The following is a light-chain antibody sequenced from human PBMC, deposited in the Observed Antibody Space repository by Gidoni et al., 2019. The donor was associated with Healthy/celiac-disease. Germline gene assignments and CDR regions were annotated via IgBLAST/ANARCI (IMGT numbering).Light chain of an antibody. CDR1: QSLLHSTGDNY. CDR2: LGS. V-gene: IGKV2-28*01. J-gene: IGKJ4*01. CDR3: MQALQTPGLT. Sequence: DIVMTQSPLSLPVTPGEPASISCRSSQSLLHSTGDNYLDWYLQKPGQSPQLLIYLGSNRASGVPDRFSGSGSGTDFTLKISRVEAEDVGVYYCMQALQTPGLTFGGGTKVEIK.